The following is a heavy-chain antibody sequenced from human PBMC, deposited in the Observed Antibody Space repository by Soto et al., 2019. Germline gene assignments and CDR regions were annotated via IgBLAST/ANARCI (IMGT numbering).Heavy chain of an antibody. V-gene: IGHV4-31*03. CDR3: ARGGYGAARGWYFDL. CDR2: IDYSGSP. D-gene: IGHD6-6*01. CDR1: GDSISSGGDY. J-gene: IGHJ2*01. Sequence: QVQLQESGPGLVKPSQTLSLTCTVSGDSISSGGDYWNWIRQHPEKGLEWIGYIDYSGSPYYNTSLKSRGTVSRDTSKIQFSLNLTTVTAADTAVYYCARGGYGAARGWYFDLWGRGTLVTVSS.